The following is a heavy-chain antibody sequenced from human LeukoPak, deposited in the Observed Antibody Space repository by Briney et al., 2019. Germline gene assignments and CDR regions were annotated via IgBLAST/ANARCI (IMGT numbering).Heavy chain of an antibody. J-gene: IGHJ4*02. V-gene: IGHV4-34*03. CDR3: RQYSGYKVAPDY. Sequence: KPSETLSLTCAVYGGSFSGYYWSWIRQPPGKGLEWIGEINHSGSTNYNPSLKSRVTISVDTSKNQFSLKLSSVTAADTAVYYCRQYSGYKVAPDYWGQGTLVTVSS. D-gene: IGHD5-12*01. CDR1: GGSFSGYY. CDR2: INHSGST.